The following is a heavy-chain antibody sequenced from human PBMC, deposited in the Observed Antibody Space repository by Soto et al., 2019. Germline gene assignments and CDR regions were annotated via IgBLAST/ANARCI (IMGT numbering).Heavy chain of an antibody. Sequence: EVQLVESGGGLVQPGRSLRLSCVASGFSFDDFVMNWVRQRPGKGLEWVSSVSWNSGAKLYADSVKGRFAISRDSAKKSVYLQMISLRPDDTAFYYCAKGVATAVPALDYWGQGTLVTVSS. J-gene: IGHJ4*02. CDR3: AKGVATAVPALDY. CDR2: VSWNSGAK. CDR1: GFSFDDFV. D-gene: IGHD2-21*02. V-gene: IGHV3-9*01.